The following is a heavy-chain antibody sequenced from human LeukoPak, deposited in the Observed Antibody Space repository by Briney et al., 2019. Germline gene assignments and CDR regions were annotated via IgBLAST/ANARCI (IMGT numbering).Heavy chain of an antibody. CDR1: GYIFTGYY. J-gene: IGHJ5*02. D-gene: IGHD6-19*01. V-gene: IGHV1-2*02. Sequence: ASVKVSCKASGYIFTGYYMHWLRQAPGQGLEWMGWIDPESGETNYAQKFQDKITMTRDTYVKTGYMELSSPRYDDTAAYYCAREEYSSGWYRGGWFDPWGQGTQVTVSS. CDR3: AREEYSSGWYRGGWFDP. CDR2: IDPESGET.